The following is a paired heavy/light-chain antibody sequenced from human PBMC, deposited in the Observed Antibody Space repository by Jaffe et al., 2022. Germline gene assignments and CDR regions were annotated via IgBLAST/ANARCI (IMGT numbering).Heavy chain of an antibody. D-gene: IGHD1-1*01. J-gene: IGHJ6*03. V-gene: IGHV5-51*03. CDR2: VYPGDSDA. CDR1: GYNFAYYW. Sequence: EVLLVQSGAEVKKPGESLTISCQGSGYNFAYYWIAWVRQMPGKGLEWLGIVYPGDSDARYSPSFQGQVTISADKSISTAFLQWSSLKASDTARYYCVRTTTDTYYYYYMDVWGEGTSVTVSS. CDR3: VRTTTDTYYYYYMDV.
Light chain of an antibody. CDR3: CSYAGSPTYVL. Sequence: QSALTQPASVSGSPGQSITISCTGTSSDAGSSKLVSWYQQHPGKAPKLLIYEAVKRPSGVSVRFSGSKSGNTASLTISGLQTEDEADYYCCSYAGSPTYVLIGGGTKLTVL. CDR1: SSDAGSSKL. V-gene: IGLV2-23*01. CDR2: EAV. J-gene: IGLJ2*01.